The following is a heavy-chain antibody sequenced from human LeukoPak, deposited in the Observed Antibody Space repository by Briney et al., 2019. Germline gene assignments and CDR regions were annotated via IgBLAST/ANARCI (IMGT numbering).Heavy chain of an antibody. CDR3: ARGVLGYYYMDV. V-gene: IGHV1-69*05. Sequence: GASVKVSCKASGGTFSSYAISWVRQAPGQGLEWMGGIIPIFGTANYAQKFQGGVTITTDESTSTAYMELSSLRSEDTAVYYCARGVLGYYYMDVWGKGTTVTVSS. D-gene: IGHD3-16*01. CDR2: IIPIFGTA. CDR1: GGTFSSYA. J-gene: IGHJ6*03.